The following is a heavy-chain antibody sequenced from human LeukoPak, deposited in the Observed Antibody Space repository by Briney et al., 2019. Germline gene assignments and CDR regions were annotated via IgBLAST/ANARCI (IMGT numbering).Heavy chain of an antibody. D-gene: IGHD3-22*01. J-gene: IGHJ4*02. CDR3: ARESYDSSGYYDTRGVQGRFDY. CDR2: MNPNSGNT. CDR1: GYTFTSYD. Sequence: ASVKVSCKASGYTFTSYDINWVRQATGQGREWMGWMNPNSGNTGYAQKFQGRVTMTRNTSISTAYMELSRLRSDDTAVYYCARESYDSSGYYDTRGVQGRFDYWGQGTLVTVSS. V-gene: IGHV1-8*01.